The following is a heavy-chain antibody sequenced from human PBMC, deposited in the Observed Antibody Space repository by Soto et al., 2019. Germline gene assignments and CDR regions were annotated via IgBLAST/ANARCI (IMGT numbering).Heavy chain of an antibody. V-gene: IGHV4-34*01. CDR1: GGSFSGYY. D-gene: IGHD2-15*01. CDR3: ASVLPTLGGSSTESFDY. Sequence: TSETLSLTCAVYGGSFSGYYWSWIRQPPGKGLGWIGEINHSGSTNYNPSLKSRVTISVDTSKNQFSLKLSSVTAADTAVYYCASVLPTLGGSSTESFDYWGQGTLVTVSS. CDR2: INHSGST. J-gene: IGHJ4*02.